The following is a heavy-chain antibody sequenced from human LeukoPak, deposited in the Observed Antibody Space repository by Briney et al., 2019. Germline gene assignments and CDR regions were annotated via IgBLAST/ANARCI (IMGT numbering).Heavy chain of an antibody. J-gene: IGHJ5*02. V-gene: IGHV3-13*01. CDR2: IGTAGDS. D-gene: IGHD6-19*01. Sequence: GGSLRLSCAASGFIFSNYGMHWVRQAPGKGLGWVAVIGTAGDSLYAGSARGRFTISRENAKNSLYLQMNSLRAGDTAVYYCARSVAGSSWFDPWGQGTLVTVSS. CDR1: GFIFSNYG. CDR3: ARSVAGSSWFDP.